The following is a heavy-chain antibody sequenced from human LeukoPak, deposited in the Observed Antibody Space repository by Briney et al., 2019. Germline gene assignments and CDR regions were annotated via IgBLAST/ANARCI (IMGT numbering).Heavy chain of an antibody. CDR2: INPNSGGT. J-gene: IGHJ6*02. V-gene: IGHV1-2*02. Sequence: ASVKVSCKASGYTFTGYYMHWVRQAPGQGLEWMGWINPNSGGTNYAQKFQGRAIMTTDTSISTAYMEVSRLRSDDTAVYYCARVRIGQQLDKYYYYAMDVWGQGTTVTVSS. CDR3: ARVRIGQQLDKYYYYAMDV. CDR1: GYTFTGYY. D-gene: IGHD6-13*01.